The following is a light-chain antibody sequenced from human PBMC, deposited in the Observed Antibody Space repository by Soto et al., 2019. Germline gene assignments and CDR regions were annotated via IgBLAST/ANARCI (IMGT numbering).Light chain of an antibody. CDR3: SSYAGSKIYV. J-gene: IGLJ1*01. Sequence: QSVLAQPPSASGSPGQSVTISCTGSSSDVGGYNYVSWYQQHPGKAPKLMIFEVSKRPSGVPARFSGSKSGNTASLTVSGLQAEDEADYYYSSYAGSKIYVFGTGTKLTVL. V-gene: IGLV2-8*01. CDR2: EVS. CDR1: SSDVGGYNY.